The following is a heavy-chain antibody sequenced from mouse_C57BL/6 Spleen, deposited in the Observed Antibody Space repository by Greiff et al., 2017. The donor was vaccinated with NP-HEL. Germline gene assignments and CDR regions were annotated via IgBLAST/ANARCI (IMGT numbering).Heavy chain of an antibody. J-gene: IGHJ4*01. D-gene: IGHD2-5*01. CDR1: GFTFSGFW. CDR3: MRVTYYSNYGYAMDY. V-gene: IGHV11-2*01. Sequence: VQLVETGGGLVQPGGSRGLSCEGSGFTFSGFWMSWVRQTPGKTLEWIGDINSDGSAINYAPSIKDRFTIFRDNDKSTLYLQMSNVRSEDTATYFCMRVTYYSNYGYAMDYWGQGTSVTVSS. CDR2: INSDGSAI.